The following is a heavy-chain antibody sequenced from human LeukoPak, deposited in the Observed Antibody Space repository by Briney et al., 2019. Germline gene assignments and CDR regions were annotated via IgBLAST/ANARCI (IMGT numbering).Heavy chain of an antibody. CDR2: ISGSGSSI. CDR3: AKPHYYDSSGYYVGAFDI. V-gene: IGHV3-23*01. J-gene: IGHJ3*02. CDR1: GFTFSSYA. D-gene: IGHD3-22*01. Sequence: PGGSLRLSCAASGFTFSSYAMSWVRQAPGKGREWVSAISGSGSSIYYADSVKGRFTISRDNSKNTLYLQMNSLRAEDTAVYYCAKPHYYDSSGYYVGAFDIWGQGTMVTVSS.